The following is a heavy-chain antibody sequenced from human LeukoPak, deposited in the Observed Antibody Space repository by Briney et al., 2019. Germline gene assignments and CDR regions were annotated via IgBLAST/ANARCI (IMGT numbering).Heavy chain of an antibody. CDR1: GFTVSSNY. V-gene: IGHV3-11*04. J-gene: IGHJ4*02. CDR3: ARDNRAYGSGSLIR. D-gene: IGHD3-10*01. CDR2: ISSSGSTI. Sequence: GGSLRLSCAASGFTVSSNYMSWIRQAPGKGLEWVSYISSSGSTIYYADSVKGRFTISRDNAKNSLYLQMNSLRAEDTAVYYCARDNRAYGSGSLIRWGQGTLVTVSS.